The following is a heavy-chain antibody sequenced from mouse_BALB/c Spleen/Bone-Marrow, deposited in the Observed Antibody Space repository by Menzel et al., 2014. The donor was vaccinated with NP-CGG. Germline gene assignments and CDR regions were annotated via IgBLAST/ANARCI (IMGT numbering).Heavy chain of an antibody. J-gene: IGHJ3*01. Sequence: VHLVESGAELVRPGASVTLSCKASGYTFTDYEMHCVEQTPVHGLEWIGAIDPETGGTAYNQKFKGKATLTADKSSSTAYVELRSLTSEDSAVYYCTGYDWFAYWGQGTLVTVSA. CDR2: IDPETGGT. CDR1: GYTFTDYE. CDR3: TGYDWFAY. D-gene: IGHD2-2*01. V-gene: IGHV1-15*01.